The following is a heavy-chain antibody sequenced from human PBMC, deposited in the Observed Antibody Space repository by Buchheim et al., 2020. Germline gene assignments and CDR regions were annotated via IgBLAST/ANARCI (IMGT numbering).Heavy chain of an antibody. CDR3: AKELWFGEYLCMDV. J-gene: IGHJ6*02. CDR2: ISYDGSNK. CDR1: GFTFSSYC. V-gene: IGHV3-30*18. D-gene: IGHD3-10*01. Sequence: QVQLVESGGGVVQPGRSLRLSCAASGFTFSSYCMHWVRQAPGKGLEWVAVISYDGSNKYYADSVKGRFTISRDNSKNTLYLQMNSLGAEDTSGYYCAKELWFGEYLCMDVWGQGTT.